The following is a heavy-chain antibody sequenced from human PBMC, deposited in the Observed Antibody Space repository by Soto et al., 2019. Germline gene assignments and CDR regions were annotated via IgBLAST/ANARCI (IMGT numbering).Heavy chain of an antibody. J-gene: IGHJ6*02. D-gene: IGHD2-21*01. CDR3: AKCGVGHVYGLDV. Sequence: EVQLLESGGGLVQPGGSLRLSCAASGFTFSNYGMSWVRQAPGKGLEWVSVISGSGSNTYYADSVKGRFTISRDNSKNTLFLQTSSLRADDTAVYYCAKCGVGHVYGLDVWGQGTTVTVSS. CDR1: GFTFSNYG. CDR2: ISGSGSNT. V-gene: IGHV3-23*01.